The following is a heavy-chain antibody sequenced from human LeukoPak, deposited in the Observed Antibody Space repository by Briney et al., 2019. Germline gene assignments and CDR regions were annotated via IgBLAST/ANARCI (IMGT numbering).Heavy chain of an antibody. D-gene: IGHD2-21*01. CDR3: ARNCGGDCFIPYFDY. J-gene: IGHJ4*02. Sequence: SVKVSCKASGGTFSSYAISWVRQAPGQGLEWMGGIIPIFGTANYAQKFQGRVTITADESTSTAYMELSSLRSEDTAAYYCARNCGGDCFIPYFDYWGQGTLVTVSS. CDR1: GGTFSSYA. CDR2: IIPIFGTA. V-gene: IGHV1-69*13.